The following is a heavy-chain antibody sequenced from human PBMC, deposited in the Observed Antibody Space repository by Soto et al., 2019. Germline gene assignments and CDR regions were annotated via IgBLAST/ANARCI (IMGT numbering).Heavy chain of an antibody. J-gene: IGHJ5*02. Sequence: SETRSLSCTGSGGSMSSDYWSGIRQPPGKGLEWIGYIYYSGSTNYNPSLKSRVTISVDTSKNQFSLKLSSVTAADTAVYYCARGRGYRYGLAPWGQGTLVTVSS. CDR2: IYYSGST. CDR1: GGSMSSDY. D-gene: IGHD5-18*01. V-gene: IGHV4-59*08. CDR3: ARGRGYRYGLAP.